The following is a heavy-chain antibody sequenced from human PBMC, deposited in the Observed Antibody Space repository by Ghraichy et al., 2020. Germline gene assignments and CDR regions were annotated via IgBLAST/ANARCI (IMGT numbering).Heavy chain of an antibody. CDR2: IYYSGST. V-gene: IGHV4-39*01. CDR1: GGSISSSSYY. Sequence: SETLSLTCTVSGGSISSSSYYWGWIRQPPGKGLEWIGSIYYSGSTYYNPSLKSRVTISVDTSKNQFSLKLSSVTAADTAVYYCAKQIKYSSGWSRVDYWGQGTLVTVSS. D-gene: IGHD6-19*01. CDR3: AKQIKYSSGWSRVDY. J-gene: IGHJ4*02.